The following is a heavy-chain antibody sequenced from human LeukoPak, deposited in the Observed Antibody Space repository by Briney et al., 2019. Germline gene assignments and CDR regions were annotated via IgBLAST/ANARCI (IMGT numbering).Heavy chain of an antibody. D-gene: IGHD3-10*01. CDR3: ARDGPAQMVDFDY. CDR2: IYPYTGAT. V-gene: IGHV1-2*02. Sequence: ASVKVSCKASGYTFSGTGWYLYWLRQAPGQGLECMGWIYPYTGATHYAQKFQGRVAMTRDTSISTAYMELSRLRPDDTAVYYCARDGPAQMVDFDYWDQGTLVTVSS. J-gene: IGHJ4*02. CDR1: GYTFSGTGWY.